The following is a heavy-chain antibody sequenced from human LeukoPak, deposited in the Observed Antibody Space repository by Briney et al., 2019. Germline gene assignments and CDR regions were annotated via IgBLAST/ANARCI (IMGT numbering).Heavy chain of an antibody. V-gene: IGHV3-48*01. D-gene: IGHD6-13*01. CDR2: ISSISSII. CDR1: GFTFSSYA. CDR3: TRSRPGTEAGQPNFDY. J-gene: IGHJ4*02. Sequence: GGSLRLSCAASGFTFSSYAMSWVRQAPGKGLEWVSYISSISSIIYYADSVKGRFTISRDNARNSLYLQMNSLRAEDTAVYYCTRSRPGTEAGQPNFDYWGQGTLVTVSS.